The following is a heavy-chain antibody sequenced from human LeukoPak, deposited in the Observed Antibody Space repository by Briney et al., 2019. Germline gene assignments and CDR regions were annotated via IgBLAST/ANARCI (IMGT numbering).Heavy chain of an antibody. V-gene: IGHV3-7*01. CDR3: ARDVGWELHLDY. J-gene: IGHJ4*02. CDR2: IKQDGSEK. Sequence: PGGSLRLSCAASGFTLSSYWMSWVRQAPGKGLEWVANIKQDGSEKYYVDSVKGRFTISRDNAKNSLYLQMNSLRAEDTAVYCCARDVGWELHLDYWGQRTLVTVSS. D-gene: IGHD1-26*01. CDR1: GFTLSSYW.